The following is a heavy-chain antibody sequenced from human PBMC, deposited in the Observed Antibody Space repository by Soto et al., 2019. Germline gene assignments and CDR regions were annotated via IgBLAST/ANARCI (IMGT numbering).Heavy chain of an antibody. CDR1: GGSISRGGYY. CDR3: ARSTLEVYGSGSYSLFDY. CDR2: IYYSGST. Sequence: QVQLQESGPGLVKPSQTLSLTCTVSGGSISRGGYYWSWIRQHPGKGLEWIGYIYYSGSTYYNPSIKSRVTISVDTSKNQFSLKLSSVTAADTAVYYCARSTLEVYGSGSYSLFDYWGQGTLVTVSS. D-gene: IGHD3-10*01. V-gene: IGHV4-31*03. J-gene: IGHJ4*02.